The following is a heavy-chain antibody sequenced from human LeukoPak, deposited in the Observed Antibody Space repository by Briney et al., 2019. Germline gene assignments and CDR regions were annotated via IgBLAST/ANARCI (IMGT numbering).Heavy chain of an antibody. CDR2: IDSDGSTT. D-gene: IGHD3-22*01. J-gene: IGHJ1*01. CDR1: GFTFSSYW. Sequence: PGGSLRLSCAASGFTFSSYWMHWVRQAPGKGLVWVSRIDSDGSTTAYADSVKGRFTMSRDNAKNSLYLQMNSLRAEDTAVYYCARARVVVITTEYFQHWGQGTLVTVSS. CDR3: ARARVVVITTEYFQH. V-gene: IGHV3-74*01.